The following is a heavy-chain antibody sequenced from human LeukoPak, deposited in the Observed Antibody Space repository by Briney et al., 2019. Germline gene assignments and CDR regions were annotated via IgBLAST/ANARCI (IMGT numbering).Heavy chain of an antibody. CDR3: ARVPYDYVWGSYRYTLDY. Sequence: GGSLRLSCAASGFTFRDYAMSWVRQAPGKGLEWVSAISGSGGSKYYADSVKGRFTISRDNSKNTLYVQMNSLRAEDTAVYYCARVPYDYVWGSYRYTLDYWGQGTLVTVSS. CDR2: ISGSGGSK. CDR1: GFTFRDYA. V-gene: IGHV3-23*01. D-gene: IGHD3-16*02. J-gene: IGHJ4*02.